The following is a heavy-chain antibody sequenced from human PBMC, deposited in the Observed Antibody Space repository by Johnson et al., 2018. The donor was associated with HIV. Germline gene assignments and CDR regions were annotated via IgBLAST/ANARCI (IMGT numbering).Heavy chain of an antibody. Sequence: VQLVESGGGVVQPGRSLRLSCAASGFTVSSNYMTWVRQAPGKGLEWVSVIFSGGTTYYADSVKGRFTISRDNSKNTLYLQMNSLRAEDTAVYYCAKDLEHILTYAFDIWGQGTMVTVSS. CDR2: IFSGGTT. V-gene: IGHV3-66*01. D-gene: IGHD2-21*01. CDR3: AKDLEHILTYAFDI. J-gene: IGHJ3*02. CDR1: GFTVSSNY.